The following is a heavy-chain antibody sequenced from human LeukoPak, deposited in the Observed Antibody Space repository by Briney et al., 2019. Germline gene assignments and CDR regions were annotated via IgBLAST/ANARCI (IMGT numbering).Heavy chain of an antibody. Sequence: SETLSLTCTVSGGSISRYYWSWIRQPPGTGLEWIGYIYYTGRADYNPSLKSRVSMSVDTSKNQFSLRVNSMTAADTAVYYCARGDFWSGAPTDWGQGTLVTVSS. CDR2: IYYTGRA. D-gene: IGHD3-3*01. CDR1: GGSISRYY. V-gene: IGHV4-59*01. J-gene: IGHJ4*02. CDR3: ARGDFWSGAPTD.